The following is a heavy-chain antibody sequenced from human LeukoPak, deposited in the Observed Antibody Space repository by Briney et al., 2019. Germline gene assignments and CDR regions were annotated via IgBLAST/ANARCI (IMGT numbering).Heavy chain of an antibody. D-gene: IGHD3-22*01. CDR2: IKRDGSDK. V-gene: IGHV3-7*01. CDR1: GFTFTAYS. CDR3: TRDPYERGGYGAFDL. J-gene: IGHJ3*01. Sequence: TGGSLRLSCAASGFTFTAYSMTWVRQAPGKGLEWVANIKRDGSDKCYVDSVKGRFTISRDNAKNSLYLEMISLRVEDTAVYYCTRDPYERGGYGAFDLWGPGTTITVSS.